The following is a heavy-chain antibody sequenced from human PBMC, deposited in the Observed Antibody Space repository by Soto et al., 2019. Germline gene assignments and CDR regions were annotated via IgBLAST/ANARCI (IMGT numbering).Heavy chain of an antibody. D-gene: IGHD6-6*01. CDR1: GFTFSDYY. Sequence: VGSLRLSCAASGFTFSDYYMSWIRQAPGKGLEWVSYISSSSSYTNYADSVKGRFTISRDNAKNSLYLQMNSLRAEDTAVYYCARDRRSIADRPWYGMDVWGQGTTVTVSS. CDR2: ISSSSSYT. J-gene: IGHJ6*02. CDR3: ARDRRSIADRPWYGMDV. V-gene: IGHV3-11*06.